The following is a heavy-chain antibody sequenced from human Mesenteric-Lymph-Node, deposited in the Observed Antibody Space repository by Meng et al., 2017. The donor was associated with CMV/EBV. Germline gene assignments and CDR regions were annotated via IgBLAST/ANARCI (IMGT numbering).Heavy chain of an antibody. Sequence: ASVKVSCKASGYTFTGYYMHWVRQAPGQGLEWMGWINPNSGGTNYAQKFQGRVTMTRDTSISTAYMELSRLRSDDTAVYYCARVRFLAYGLDVWGQGTTVTVSS. V-gene: IGHV1-2*02. CDR1: GYTFTGYY. D-gene: IGHD3-10*01. CDR2: INPNSGGT. CDR3: ARVRFLAYGLDV. J-gene: IGHJ6*02.